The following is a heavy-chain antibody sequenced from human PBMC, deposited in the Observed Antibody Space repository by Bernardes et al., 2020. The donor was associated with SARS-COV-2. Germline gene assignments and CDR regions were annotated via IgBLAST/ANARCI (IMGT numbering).Heavy chain of an antibody. J-gene: IGHJ4*02. CDR1: GYTFIDYH. CDR2: INPKTGGI. V-gene: IGHV1-2*02. CDR3: ARGGAGSVSAAGPDY. D-gene: IGHD6-13*01. Sequence: ASVKVSCKASGYTFIDYHMHWVRQAPGQGLEWMGWINPKTGGINFPQRFHDRVFLTRNTSINTAYMELGSLTSDDTALYYCARGGAGSVSAAGPDYWGQGTLVTVSS.